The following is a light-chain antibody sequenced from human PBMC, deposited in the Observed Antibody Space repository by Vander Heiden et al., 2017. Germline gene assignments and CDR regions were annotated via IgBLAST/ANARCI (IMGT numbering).Light chain of an antibody. CDR1: QSVSSY. CDR2: DAS. V-gene: IGKV3-11*01. CDR3: QQRNSWPRT. Sequence: EIVLTQSPATLSLSPGDRATLSCRASQSVSSYLAWYQQRPGQAPRLLIYDASNRATGIPARFSGSGSGTDFTLTISSLEPEDFAVYYCQQRNSWPRTFGQGTKVEIK. J-gene: IGKJ1*01.